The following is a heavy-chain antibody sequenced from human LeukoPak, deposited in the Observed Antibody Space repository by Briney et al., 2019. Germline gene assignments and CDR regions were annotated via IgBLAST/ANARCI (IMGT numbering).Heavy chain of an antibody. CDR2: IYDSGST. Sequence: SETLSLTCTVSGGSISSSSYNWGWLRQPPGKGLEWIGSIYDSGSTYYNPSLQSRVTISVDTSKNQFSLKLRSVTAADTAVHYCARIDYGRMDVWGQGTTVTVSS. V-gene: IGHV4-39*01. D-gene: IGHD4-17*01. CDR3: ARIDYGRMDV. CDR1: GGSISSSSYN. J-gene: IGHJ6*02.